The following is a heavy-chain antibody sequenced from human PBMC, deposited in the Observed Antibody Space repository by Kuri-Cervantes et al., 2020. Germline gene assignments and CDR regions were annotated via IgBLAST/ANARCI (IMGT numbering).Heavy chain of an antibody. Sequence: ETLSLTCAASGFTFSSYSMNWVRQAPGKGLEWVSSISSSSSYIYYADSVKGRFTISRDNAKNSLYLQMNSLRAEDTAVYYCARADYGYSSGCTDYWGQGTLVTVSS. CDR2: ISSSSSYI. CDR3: ARADYGYSSGCTDY. J-gene: IGHJ4*02. CDR1: GFTFSSYS. D-gene: IGHD6-19*01. V-gene: IGHV3-21*01.